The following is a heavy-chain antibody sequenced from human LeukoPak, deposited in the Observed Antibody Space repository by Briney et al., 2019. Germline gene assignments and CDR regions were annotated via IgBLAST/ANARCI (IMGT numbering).Heavy chain of an antibody. CDR1: GFTVSSHF. CDR3: ARDRLDQDYYDSSGYLES. V-gene: IGHV3-21*01. D-gene: IGHD3-22*01. Sequence: GGSLRLSCAASGFTVSSHFMSWVRQAPGKGLEWVSSISSSSSYIYYADSVKGRFTISRDNAKNSLYLQMNSLRAEDTAVYYCARDRLDQDYYDSSGYLESGGQGTLVTVSS. J-gene: IGHJ4*02. CDR2: ISSSSSYI.